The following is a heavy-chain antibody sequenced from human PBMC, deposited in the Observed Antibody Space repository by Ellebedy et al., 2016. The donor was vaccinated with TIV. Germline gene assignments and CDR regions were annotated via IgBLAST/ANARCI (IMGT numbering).Heavy chain of an antibody. CDR1: GGSISSHY. J-gene: IGHJ3*02. CDR3: ASYWDAFDI. Sequence: SETLSLTXTVSGGSISSHYWSWIRQPPGKGLEWIGYIYYSGTTNYNPSLKSRVTISLDTSKSQFSLKLSSVTAADTAVYYCASYWDAFDIWGQGTMVTVSS. CDR2: IYYSGTT. V-gene: IGHV4-59*11. D-gene: IGHD2-8*02.